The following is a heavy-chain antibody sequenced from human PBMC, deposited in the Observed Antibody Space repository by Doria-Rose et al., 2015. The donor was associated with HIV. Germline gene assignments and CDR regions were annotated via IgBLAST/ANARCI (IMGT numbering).Heavy chain of an antibody. CDR3: ARVLSGTYDY. Sequence: VQLQESGPGLVKPSETLSLTCSVSGGSISHYYWSWIRQPPGKGLEYIGDILYTGSTNYSPSLKSRVSISIDTSKNKFSLRLSSVTAADTAVYYCARVLSGTYDYWGQGTLVTVSS. V-gene: IGHV4-59*01. CDR2: ILYTGST. D-gene: IGHD1-26*01. J-gene: IGHJ4*02. CDR1: GGSISHYY.